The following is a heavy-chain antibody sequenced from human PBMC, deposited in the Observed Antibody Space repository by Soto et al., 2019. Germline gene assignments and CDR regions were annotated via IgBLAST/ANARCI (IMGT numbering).Heavy chain of an antibody. V-gene: IGHV3-64*01. CDR2: ISRNGGNT. J-gene: IGHJ4*02. Sequence: EVQLVESGGGLVQPGGSLSLSCAASGFTFSSYAMHWVRQAPGKGLEYVSAISRNGGNTYYANSVKGRFTISRDNSKTTLYLQMGSLRAEDMAVYYCARASSSGWFFDYWGQGTLVTVSS. CDR3: ARASSSGWFFDY. D-gene: IGHD6-19*01. CDR1: GFTFSSYA.